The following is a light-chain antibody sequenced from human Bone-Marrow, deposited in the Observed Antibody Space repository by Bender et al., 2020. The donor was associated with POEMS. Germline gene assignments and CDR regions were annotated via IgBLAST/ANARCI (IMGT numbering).Light chain of an antibody. J-gene: IGLJ2*01. CDR2: DVS. CDR1: SSNIGSIY. CDR3: SSYTTSSAFVV. V-gene: IGLV2-14*01. Sequence: QSVLTQPPSASGTPGQRVTISCSGSSSNIGSIYVYWYQQHPGKAPKLLLYDVSYRPSGVSDRFSGSKSDNTASLTISGLQADDEADYYCSSYTTSSAFVVFGGGTKLTVL.